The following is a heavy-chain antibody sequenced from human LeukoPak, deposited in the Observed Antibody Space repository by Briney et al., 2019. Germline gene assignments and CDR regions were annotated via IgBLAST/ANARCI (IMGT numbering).Heavy chain of an antibody. CDR1: GYTFTSYG. J-gene: IGHJ4*02. V-gene: IGHV1-18*01. CDR2: ISAYNGNT. Sequence: GSVKVSCKASGYTFTSYGISWVRQAPGQGLEWMGWISAYNGNTNYAQKLQGRVTMTTDTSTSTAYMELRSLRSDDTAVYYCARAYCSGGSCYFDYWGQGTLVTVSS. CDR3: ARAYCSGGSCYFDY. D-gene: IGHD2-15*01.